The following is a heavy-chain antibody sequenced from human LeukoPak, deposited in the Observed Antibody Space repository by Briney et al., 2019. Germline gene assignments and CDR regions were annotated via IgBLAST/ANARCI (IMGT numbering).Heavy chain of an antibody. V-gene: IGHV3-49*04. CDR2: IRSKAYGGTT. J-gene: IGHJ6*03. CDR1: GFTFGDYA. Sequence: GGSLRLSCTASGFTFGDYAMSWVRQAPGKGLEWVGFIRSKAYGGTTEYAASVKGRFTISRDDSKSIAYLQMNSLKTEDTAVYYCTRAVRDIVVVPAAAYYYYYMDVWGKGTTVTVSS. CDR3: TRAVRDIVVVPAAAYYYYYMDV. D-gene: IGHD2-2*01.